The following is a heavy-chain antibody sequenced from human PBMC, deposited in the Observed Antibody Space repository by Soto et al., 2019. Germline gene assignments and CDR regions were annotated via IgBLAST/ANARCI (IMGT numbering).Heavy chain of an antibody. J-gene: IGHJ4*02. V-gene: IGHV3-66*04. CDR2: FFGAGST. Sequence: GGSLRLSCAVSGFTLSSNYMTWVRQVPGQGLDWVSIFFGAGSTYYSDSVRGRFTISRDTSKNTAYLQMNSLKAGDTAVYYCIRHVPRVAGTGAPVWGQGTLVTVSS. CDR1: GFTLSSNY. CDR3: IRHVPRVAGTGAPV. D-gene: IGHD6-19*01.